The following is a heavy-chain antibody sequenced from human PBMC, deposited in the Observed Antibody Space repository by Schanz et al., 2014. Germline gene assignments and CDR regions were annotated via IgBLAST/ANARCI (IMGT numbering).Heavy chain of an antibody. CDR1: GFSFSDHA. V-gene: IGHV3-23*04. Sequence: EVELVESGGGLVQPGGSLRLSCAASGFSFSDHAMDWVRQAAGKGLEWVSAISGSGGSTYYADSVKGRFTISRDNSKNTLYLQMNSLRAEDTAVYYCAKGRFGELSAFDSWGQGTMVTVPS. CDR2: ISGSGGST. J-gene: IGHJ3*02. D-gene: IGHD3-10*01. CDR3: AKGRFGELSAFDS.